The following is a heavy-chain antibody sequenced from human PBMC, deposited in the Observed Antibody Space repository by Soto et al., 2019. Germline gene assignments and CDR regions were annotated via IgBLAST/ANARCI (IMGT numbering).Heavy chain of an antibody. CDR2: IRSNGGDP. D-gene: IGHD3-10*01. J-gene: IGHJ4*02. CDR3: TRGRFDRLLWTDY. V-gene: IGHV1-2*02. CDR1: GFTFTGYY. Sequence: ASVKVSCKASGFTFTGYYIHWVRQAPGQGLEWMGWIRSNGGDPKYSQKFQDRVTMTRDTSMNTAYMELRSLRSDDTAMYYCTRGRFDRLLWTDYWGQGTLVTVSS.